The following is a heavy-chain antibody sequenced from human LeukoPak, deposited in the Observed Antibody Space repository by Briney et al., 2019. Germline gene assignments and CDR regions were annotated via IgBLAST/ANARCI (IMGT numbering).Heavy chain of an antibody. Sequence: HSGGSLRLSCAASGFTFSSYWMSWVRQAPGKGLEWVANIKQDGSEKYYVDSVKGRFTISRDNAKNSLYLQMNSLRAEDTAVYYCAREAHPMTTLRNWFDPWGQGTLVTVSS. CDR3: AREAHPMTTLRNWFDP. CDR1: GFTFSSYW. V-gene: IGHV3-7*01. CDR2: IKQDGSEK. J-gene: IGHJ5*02. D-gene: IGHD4-11*01.